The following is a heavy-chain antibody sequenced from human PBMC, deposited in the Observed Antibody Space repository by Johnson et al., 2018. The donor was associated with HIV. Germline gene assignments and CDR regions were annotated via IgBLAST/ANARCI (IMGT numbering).Heavy chain of an antibody. D-gene: IGHD2-8*01. CDR1: GFTFSSYA. CDR2: ISYDGSNK. V-gene: IGHV3-30*18. J-gene: IGHJ3*02. Sequence: QVHLVESGGGVVQAGRSLGLSCAASGFTFSSYAMHWVRQAPGKGLEWVAIISYDGSNKYYADSVKGRFTISRDNSKNTLYLQMNSLRAEDTAVYYCAKNGARGDAFDIWGQGTVVTVSS. CDR3: AKNGARGDAFDI.